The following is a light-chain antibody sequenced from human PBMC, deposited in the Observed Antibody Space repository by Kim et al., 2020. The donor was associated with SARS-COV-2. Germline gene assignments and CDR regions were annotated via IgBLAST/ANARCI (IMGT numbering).Light chain of an antibody. Sequence: SYELTQPPSVSVAPGKTARITCGGNNIGSKSVHWYQQKPGQAPVLVIYHDSDRPSGIPERFSGSNSGNTATLTISRVEAGDEADYYCQVWDSGSDYVFGTGTKVTVL. J-gene: IGLJ1*01. CDR2: HDS. V-gene: IGLV3-21*04. CDR3: QVWDSGSDYV. CDR1: NIGSKS.